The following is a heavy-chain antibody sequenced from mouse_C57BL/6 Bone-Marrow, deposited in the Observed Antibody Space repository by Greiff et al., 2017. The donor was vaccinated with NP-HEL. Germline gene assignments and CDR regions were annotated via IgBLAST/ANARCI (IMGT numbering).Heavy chain of an antibody. V-gene: IGHV1-82*01. CDR2: IYPGDGDT. CDR3: ARDSSRPWDFDV. Sequence: QVQLQQSGPELVKPGASVKISCKASGYAFSSSWMSWVRQRPGKGLEWIGRIYPGDGDTNYTGKFKGKATLTADKSSSTAYMQLSSLTSEDSAVYLCARDSSRPWDFDVWGTGTTVTVSS. D-gene: IGHD1-1*01. CDR1: GYAFSSSW. J-gene: IGHJ1*03.